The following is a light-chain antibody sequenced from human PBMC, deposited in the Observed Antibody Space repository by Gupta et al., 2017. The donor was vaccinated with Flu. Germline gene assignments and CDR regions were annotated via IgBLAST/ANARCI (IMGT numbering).Light chain of an antibody. CDR2: DAS. J-gene: IGKJ4*01. V-gene: IGKV3-15*01. CDR1: QSVSNN. CDR3: QQYDDWPT. Sequence: FPATLSVSPGERATLACRASQSVSNNLAWYQQKPGQAPRLLIYDASNTATGIPPRFSGSGSGTEFTLTSSSVQSEDFAVYFCQQYDDWPTFGGGTTVGIK.